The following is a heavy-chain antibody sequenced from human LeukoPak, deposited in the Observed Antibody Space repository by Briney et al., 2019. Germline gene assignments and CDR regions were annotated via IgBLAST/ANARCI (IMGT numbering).Heavy chain of an antibody. Sequence: ASVKVSCKASGYTFASYGISWVRLAPGQGLEWMGWISGYNGNTNYAQKLQGRVTMTTDTSTTTAYMELRSLRSDDTAVYYCARAAFRSSSDYWGQGTLVTVSS. V-gene: IGHV1-18*01. CDR3: ARAAFRSSSDY. CDR2: ISGYNGNT. D-gene: IGHD3-10*01. J-gene: IGHJ4*02. CDR1: GYTFASYG.